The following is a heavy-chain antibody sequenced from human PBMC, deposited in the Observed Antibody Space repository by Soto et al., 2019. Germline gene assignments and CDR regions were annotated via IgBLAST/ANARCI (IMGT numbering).Heavy chain of an antibody. V-gene: IGHV3-23*01. D-gene: IGHD1-1*01. CDR2: VSASGLNT. J-gene: IGHJ4*02. CDR1: GFTFSTYA. Sequence: EVQLLESGGKLVQPGGSLTLSCAASGFTFSTYAMAWVRQAPGKGLEWVSGVSASGLNTDYADPVKGRFYISRDNSKNTVSLHMNSLRAEDTALYYCVKDRPRRTSGYCFDYWGQGTPVTVSS. CDR3: VKDRPRRTSGYCFDY.